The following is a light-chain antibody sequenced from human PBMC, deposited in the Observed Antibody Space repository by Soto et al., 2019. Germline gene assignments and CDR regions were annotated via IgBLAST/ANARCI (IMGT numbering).Light chain of an antibody. Sequence: EVVLTQSPGTLSLSPGEGATLPCRASHIVGRNYLAWYQHKPGQAPRLLIYGASSRATGIPDRFSGSGSGTDFTLTISRLEPEDFAVYYCQQYASAPQTFGRGTKLEIK. J-gene: IGKJ2*01. V-gene: IGKV3-20*01. CDR1: HIVGRNY. CDR3: QQYASAPQT. CDR2: GAS.